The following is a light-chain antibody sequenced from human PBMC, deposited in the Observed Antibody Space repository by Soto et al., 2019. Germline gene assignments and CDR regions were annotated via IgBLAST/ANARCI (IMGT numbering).Light chain of an antibody. CDR3: QTWGTGIHV. CDR1: SGHSSYA. Sequence: QPVLTQSPSASASLGASVKLTCTLSSGHSSYAIAWHQQQPEKGPRYLMKLNSDGSHSKGDGIPDRFSGSSSGAERYLIISSLQPEDEADYSCQTWGTGIHVFGTGTKLTVL. V-gene: IGLV4-69*01. CDR2: LNSDGSH. J-gene: IGLJ1*01.